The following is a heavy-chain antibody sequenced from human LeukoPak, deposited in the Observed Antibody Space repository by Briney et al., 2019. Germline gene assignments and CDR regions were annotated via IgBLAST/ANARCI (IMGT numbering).Heavy chain of an antibody. CDR3: VRGPRRWSSIFIGSGRYYYYYYYMDV. V-gene: IGHV1-8*03. Sequence: ASVKVSCKASGYTFTSYDINWVRQATGQGGEWMGGMNPNSGKTGYAQKFQGRGTITRNTSISTDYMELSRLRYEETAVYYCVRGPRRWSSIFIGSGRYYYYYYYMDVWGKGTTVTVSS. D-gene: IGHD3-9*01. CDR2: MNPNSGKT. CDR1: GYTFTSYD. J-gene: IGHJ6*03.